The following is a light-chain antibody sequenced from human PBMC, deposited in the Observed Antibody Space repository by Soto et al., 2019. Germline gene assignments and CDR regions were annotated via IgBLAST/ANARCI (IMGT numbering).Light chain of an antibody. J-gene: IGKJ1*01. CDR1: QSIGVW. CDR3: QQYINYFRT. V-gene: IGKV1-5*03. CDR2: TTS. Sequence: DIQMTQSPSTLSASVGDRVTITCRASQSIGVWLAWYQQKPGTAPKLLIYTTSTLDSGVPLRFSGSGSGTEFTLTISSLQPDDFAAYYCQQYINYFRTFGQGTKVEIK.